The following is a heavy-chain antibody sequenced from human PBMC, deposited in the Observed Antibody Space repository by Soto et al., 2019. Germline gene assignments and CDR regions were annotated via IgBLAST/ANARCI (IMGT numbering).Heavy chain of an antibody. D-gene: IGHD2-2*02. CDR1: GFTFSSYA. J-gene: IGHJ4*02. CDR3: ARVGYSDFDY. CDR2: ISYDGSNK. V-gene: IGHV3-30-3*01. Sequence: QVQLVESGGGVVQPGRSLRLSCAASGFTFSSYAMQWVRQAPGKGLEWVAVISYDGSNKYYADSVKGRFTISRDNSKNTLYLQMNSLRAEDTAVYYCARVGYSDFDYWGQGTLVTVSS.